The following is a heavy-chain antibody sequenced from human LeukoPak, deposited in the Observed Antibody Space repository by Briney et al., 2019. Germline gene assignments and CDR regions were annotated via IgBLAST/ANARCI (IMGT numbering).Heavy chain of an antibody. Sequence: PSQTLSLTCTVSGGSISSGGYYWSWIRQHPGKGLEWIGYIYYSGGTYYNPSLKSRVTISVDTSKNQFSLKLSSVTAADTAVYYCARDIVVVPAASRFDPWGQGTLVTVSS. D-gene: IGHD2-2*01. V-gene: IGHV4-31*03. CDR1: GGSISSGGYY. CDR3: ARDIVVVPAASRFDP. CDR2: IYYSGGT. J-gene: IGHJ5*02.